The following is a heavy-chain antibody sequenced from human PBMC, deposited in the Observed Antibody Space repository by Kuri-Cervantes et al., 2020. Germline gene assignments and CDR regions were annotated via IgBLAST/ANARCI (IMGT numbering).Heavy chain of an antibody. CDR1: GFTFSSYA. Sequence: GESLKISCVASGFTFSSYAMHWVRQAPGKGLEWVAVISYDGSNKYYADSVKGRFTISRDNSKNTLYLQMNSLRAEDTAVYYCAREGIAVAGTFDYWGQGTLVTVSS. D-gene: IGHD6-19*01. J-gene: IGHJ4*02. CDR3: AREGIAVAGTFDY. CDR2: ISYDGSNK. V-gene: IGHV3-30-3*01.